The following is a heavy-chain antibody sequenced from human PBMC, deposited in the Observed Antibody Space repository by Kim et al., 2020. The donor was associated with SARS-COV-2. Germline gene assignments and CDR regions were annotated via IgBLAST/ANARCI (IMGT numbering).Heavy chain of an antibody. CDR2: SH. CDR3: ARGWELFDY. J-gene: IGHJ4*02. Sequence: SHNYSPTRNSRFTMSVDTSKSQVSLKLSSVTAADTAVYYCARGWELFDYWGQGTLVTVSS. D-gene: IGHD1-26*01. V-gene: IGHV4-4*06.